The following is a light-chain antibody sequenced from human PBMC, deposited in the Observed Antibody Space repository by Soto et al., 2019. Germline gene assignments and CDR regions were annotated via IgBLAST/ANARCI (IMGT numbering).Light chain of an antibody. CDR3: SSYTSDV. CDR2: EVS. CDR1: SSDVGTYKY. Sequence: QSALTQPASVSGSPGQSITISCTGTSSDVGTYKYVSWYQQQPGKAPKLLIYEVSNRPSGVSNRFSGSKFGNTASLTISGLQAEDEADYYCSSYTSDVFGSGTKVTVL. J-gene: IGLJ1*01. V-gene: IGLV2-14*01.